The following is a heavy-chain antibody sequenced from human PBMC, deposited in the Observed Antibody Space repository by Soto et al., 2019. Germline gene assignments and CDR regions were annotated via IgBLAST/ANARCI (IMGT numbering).Heavy chain of an antibody. CDR2: IIPIFGTA. J-gene: IGHJ6*02. CDR1: GGTFSSYA. Sequence: SVKVSCKASGGTFSSYAISWVRQAPGQGLEWMGGIIPIFGTANYAQKFQGRVTITADESTSTAYMELSSLRSEDTAVYYCARDNGYSNYYYYYGMDVWGQGTTVTVSS. D-gene: IGHD2-15*01. CDR3: ARDNGYSNYYYYYGMDV. V-gene: IGHV1-69*13.